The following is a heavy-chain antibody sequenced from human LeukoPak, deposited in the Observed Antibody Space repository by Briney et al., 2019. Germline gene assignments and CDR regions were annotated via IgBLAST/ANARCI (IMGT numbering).Heavy chain of an antibody. CDR1: GYTFTSYD. D-gene: IGHD3-3*01. J-gene: IGHJ5*02. CDR2: MNPNSGNT. CDR3: ARAGQGYDFWSGYYQYNWFDP. Sequence: ASVKVSCKASGYTFTSYDNNWVRQATGQGLEWMGWMNPNSGNTGYAQKFQGRVTMTRNTSISTAYMELSSLRSEDTAVYYCARAGQGYDFWSGYYQYNWFDPWGQGTLVTVSS. V-gene: IGHV1-8*01.